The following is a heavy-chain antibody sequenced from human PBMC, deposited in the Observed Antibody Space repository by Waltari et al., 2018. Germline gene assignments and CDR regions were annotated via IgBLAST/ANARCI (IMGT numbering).Heavy chain of an antibody. CDR3: ARRGWRNAFDI. CDR1: GGSFSGYY. D-gene: IGHD6-19*01. V-gene: IGHV4-34*01. J-gene: IGHJ3*02. Sequence: QVQLQQWGAGLLKPSETLSLTCAVYGGSFSGYYWSWIRQPPGKGLEWIGEINHSGSTNDNPSLKSRVTISVDTSKNQFSLKLSSVTAADTAVYYCARRGWRNAFDIWGQGTMVTVSS. CDR2: INHSGST.